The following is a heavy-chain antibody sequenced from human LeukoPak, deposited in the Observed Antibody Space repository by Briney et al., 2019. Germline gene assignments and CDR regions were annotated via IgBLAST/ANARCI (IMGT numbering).Heavy chain of an antibody. J-gene: IGHJ4*02. D-gene: IGHD5-18*01. CDR1: GFTFSSYW. CDR3: ARGGYSYGHGVYYFDN. Sequence: GSLRLSCAASGFTFSSYWMSWIRQPPGKGLEWIGEINHSGSTKSNPSLNSRITISVDTSNNHFSLKLNSVTAADTATYYCARGGYSYGHGVYYFDNWGQGNLVTVSS. V-gene: IGHV4-34*01. CDR2: INHSGST.